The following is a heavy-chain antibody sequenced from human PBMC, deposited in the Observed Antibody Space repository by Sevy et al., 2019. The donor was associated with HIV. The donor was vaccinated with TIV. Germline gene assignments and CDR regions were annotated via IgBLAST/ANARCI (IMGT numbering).Heavy chain of an antibody. V-gene: IGHV5-51*01. J-gene: IGHJ6*02. CDR3: AGYAMDTAIFPYGMDI. CDR2: IYPGDSDT. D-gene: IGHD5-18*01. CDR1: GYRFTSYW. Sequence: GESLKISCKGSGYRFTSYWIGWVRQMPGKGLECRGIIYPGDSDTRHSPSFQGQVTISANKSISTAYLQWSSLKASDTTMYCYAGYAMDTAIFPYGMDIWGQGPTVTVSS.